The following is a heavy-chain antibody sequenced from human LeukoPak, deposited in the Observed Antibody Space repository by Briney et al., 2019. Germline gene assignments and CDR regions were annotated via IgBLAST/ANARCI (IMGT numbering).Heavy chain of an antibody. D-gene: IGHD5-24*01. Sequence: GASVKVSCKASGYTFTGYNIHWVRQAPGQGLEWVGWIYPNSGDTNYAQKFQGRVTMTRDTSINTVYMELSSLTSDDTAIYYCARRGDGYNYDAWGQGTRVTVSS. CDR1: GYTFTGYN. CDR3: ARRGDGYNYDA. J-gene: IGHJ5*02. CDR2: IYPNSGDT. V-gene: IGHV1-2*02.